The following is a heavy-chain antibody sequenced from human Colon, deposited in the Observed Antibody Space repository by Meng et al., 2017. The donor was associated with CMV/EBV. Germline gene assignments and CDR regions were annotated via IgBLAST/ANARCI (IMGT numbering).Heavy chain of an antibody. CDR2: ISSSSSYI. D-gene: IGHD1-26*01. J-gene: IGHJ6*02. Sequence: GESLKISCAASGFTFSSYSMNWVRQAPGKGLEWVSSISSSSSYIYYADSVKSRFTISRDNAKNSLYPQMNSLRAEDTAVYYCARNLGLGAMNYYYYGMDVWGQGTTVTVSS. CDR3: ARNLGLGAMNYYYYGMDV. V-gene: IGHV3-21*01. CDR1: GFTFSSYS.